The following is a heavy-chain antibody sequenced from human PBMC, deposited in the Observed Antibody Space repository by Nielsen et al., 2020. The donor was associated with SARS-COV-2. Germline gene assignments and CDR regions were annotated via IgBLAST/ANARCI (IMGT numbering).Heavy chain of an antibody. V-gene: IGHV3-9*01. J-gene: IGHJ4*02. CDR3: VRDSSVVIWSGYPVD. CDR1: GFTFDDYA. Sequence: GGSLRLSCAASGFTFDDYAMHWVRQAPGKDLDWVSGISWNSGSIGYADSVKGRFTISRDNAKNSLYLQMNSLRAEDTAVYYCVRDSSVVIWSGYPVDWGQGTLVTVSS. D-gene: IGHD3-3*01. CDR2: ISWNSGSI.